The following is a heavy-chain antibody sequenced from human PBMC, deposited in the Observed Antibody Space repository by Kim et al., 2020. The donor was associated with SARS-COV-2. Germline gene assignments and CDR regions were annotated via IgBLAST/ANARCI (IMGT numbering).Heavy chain of an antibody. J-gene: IGHJ2*01. Sequence: GGSLRLSCAASGFTFSKYGMHWVRQAPGKGLEWVAVVSYDGSIKYYTESVKGRFTISRDNSKDTLHLQMDSLRPEDTAVYYCAKGFDLGASIYWYFDLWG. CDR3: AKGFDLGASIYWYFDL. CDR1: GFTFSKYG. D-gene: IGHD1-26*01. V-gene: IGHV3-30*18. CDR2: VSYDGSIK.